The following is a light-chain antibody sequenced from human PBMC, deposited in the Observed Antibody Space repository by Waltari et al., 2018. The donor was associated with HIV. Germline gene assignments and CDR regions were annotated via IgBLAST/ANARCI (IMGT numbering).Light chain of an antibody. V-gene: IGLV3-25*03. Sequence: SFELTQPPSVSVSPGQTARITCSGAALTSQYTYWYQQKPGQAPVVGIYKDTERPSGIPERFSGSSSGTTVTLTISGVQAEDEADYYCQSADTSGTRVFASGTKVTVL. J-gene: IGLJ1*01. CDR1: ALTSQY. CDR2: KDT. CDR3: QSADTSGTRV.